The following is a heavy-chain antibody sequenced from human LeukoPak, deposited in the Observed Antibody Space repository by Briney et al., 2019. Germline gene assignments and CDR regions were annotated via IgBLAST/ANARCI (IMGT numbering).Heavy chain of an antibody. D-gene: IGHD3-10*01. CDR2: ISSRSDYI. V-gene: IGHV3-21*06. CDR3: AREIYGSGTHPFDY. Sequence: GGSLRLSCAASGFTFSTYDMNWVRQAPGKGLEWLSAISSRSDYIYYADSVKGRFTVSRDNAENSLYLQMSSLRAVDTAVYYCAREIYGSGTHPFDYWGQGTLVTVSS. CDR1: GFTFSTYD. J-gene: IGHJ4*02.